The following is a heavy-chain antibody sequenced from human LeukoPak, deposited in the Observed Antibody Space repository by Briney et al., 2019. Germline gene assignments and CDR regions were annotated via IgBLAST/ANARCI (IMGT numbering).Heavy chain of an antibody. CDR2: ISGSGGST. Sequence: PGGSLILSCAASGFTFTSYAMNWVRQAPGKGLEWVSAISGSGGSTYYADSVKGRFTISRDNSKNTLYLQMNSLRAEDTAVYYCAKDEWSTGYYPSDFDYWGQGTLVTVSS. V-gene: IGHV3-23*01. J-gene: IGHJ4*02. D-gene: IGHD3-9*01. CDR3: AKDEWSTGYYPSDFDY. CDR1: GFTFTSYA.